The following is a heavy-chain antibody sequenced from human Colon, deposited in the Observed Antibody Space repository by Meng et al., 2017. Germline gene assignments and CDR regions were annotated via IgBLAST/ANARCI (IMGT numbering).Heavy chain of an antibody. Sequence: QVQLVQSAAEVKKPGASVKVSCKSSGYTFSSYGISWVRQAPGQGLEWMGWVSAYNGVTNYAQKFQGRVAMTADTSTSTAYMELRSLRSDDTAVYYCARGLTGIVGDGPYWGQGTLVTVSS. J-gene: IGHJ4*02. V-gene: IGHV1-18*01. CDR1: GYTFSSYG. D-gene: IGHD1-26*01. CDR3: ARGLTGIVGDGPY. CDR2: VSAYNGVT.